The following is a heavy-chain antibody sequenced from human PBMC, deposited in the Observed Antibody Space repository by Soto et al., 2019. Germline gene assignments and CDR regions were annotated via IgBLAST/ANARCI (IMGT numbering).Heavy chain of an antibody. CDR2: ISYDGSNK. Sequence: PGGSLRLCCAASGFTFSSYAMHWVRQAPGKGLEWVAVISYDGSNKYYADSVKGRFTISRDNSKNTLYLQMNSLRAEDTAVYYCARDPSSGSVRGYFDYWGQGTLVTVSS. D-gene: IGHD6-19*01. CDR3: ARDPSSGSVRGYFDY. V-gene: IGHV3-30-3*01. CDR1: GFTFSSYA. J-gene: IGHJ4*02.